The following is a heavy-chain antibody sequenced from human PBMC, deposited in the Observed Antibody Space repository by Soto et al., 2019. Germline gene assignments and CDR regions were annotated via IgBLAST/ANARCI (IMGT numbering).Heavy chain of an antibody. CDR2: IYYSGST. CDR1: GGSISSHY. D-gene: IGHD4-17*01. V-gene: IGHV4-59*11. CDR3: ARAMSSDYGDYQGEWFDP. Sequence: SETLSLTCTVSGGSISSHYWSWIRQPPGKGLEWIGYIYYSGSTNYNPSLKSRVTISVDTSKNQFSLKLSSVTAADTAVYYCARAMSSDYGDYQGEWFDPWGQGTLVTVSS. J-gene: IGHJ5*02.